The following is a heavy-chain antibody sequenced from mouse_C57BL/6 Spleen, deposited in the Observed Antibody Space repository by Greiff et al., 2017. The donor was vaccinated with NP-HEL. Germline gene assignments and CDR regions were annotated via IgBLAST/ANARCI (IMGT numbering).Heavy chain of an antibody. CDR3: ARGGTAQAPYYFDY. D-gene: IGHD3-2*02. J-gene: IGHJ2*01. CDR1: GYTFTSYW. V-gene: IGHV1-52*01. Sequence: QVQLQQPGAELVRPGSSVKLSCKASGYTFTSYWMHWVKQRPIQGLEWIGNIDPSDSATHYNQKFKDKATLTVDKSSSTAYMQLSSLTSEDSAVYYCARGGTAQAPYYFDYWGQGTTLTVSS. CDR2: IDPSDSAT.